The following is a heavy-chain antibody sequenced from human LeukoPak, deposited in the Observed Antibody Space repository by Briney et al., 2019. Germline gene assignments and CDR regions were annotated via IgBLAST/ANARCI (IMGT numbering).Heavy chain of an antibody. CDR1: GGTFSSYA. V-gene: IGHV1-69*06. D-gene: IGHD2-15*01. J-gene: IGHJ4*02. Sequence: GSSVKVSCKASGGTFSSYAISWVRQAPGQGLEWMGGIIPIFGTANYAQKFQGRVTITADKSTSTAYMELSSLRSEDTAAYYCARDGHCSGGSCYSVAFDYWGQGTLVTVPS. CDR3: ARDGHCSGGSCYSVAFDY. CDR2: IIPIFGTA.